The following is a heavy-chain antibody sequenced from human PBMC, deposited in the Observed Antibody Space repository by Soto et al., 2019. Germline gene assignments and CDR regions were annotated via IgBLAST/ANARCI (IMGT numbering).Heavy chain of an antibody. CDR2: IVVGSGNT. Sequence: SVKVSCKASGFTFTSSAVQWVQQARGQRLEWIGWIVVGSGNTNYAQKFQERVTITRDMSTSTAYMELSSLRSEDTAVYYCAADPILYYYDSSGYYVAPDAFDIWGQGTMVTVSS. V-gene: IGHV1-58*01. CDR1: GFTFTSSA. CDR3: AADPILYYYDSSGYYVAPDAFDI. D-gene: IGHD3-22*01. J-gene: IGHJ3*02.